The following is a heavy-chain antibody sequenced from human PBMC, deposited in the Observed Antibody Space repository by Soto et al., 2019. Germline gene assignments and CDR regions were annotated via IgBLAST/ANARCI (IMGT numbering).Heavy chain of an antibody. V-gene: IGHV3-74*01. CDR2: IQSDGSST. Sequence: EVQLVESGGGSVQPGGSLRLSCAVSGFSLSSYWMHWVRQAPGRGLVWVSRIQSDGSSTNYADSVKGRFTISRDNAKYTLYLQMDSLRVEDTAVYYCAREKAVAGTIFDYWGQGALVTVSS. J-gene: IGHJ4*02. CDR1: GFSLSSYW. D-gene: IGHD6-19*01. CDR3: AREKAVAGTIFDY.